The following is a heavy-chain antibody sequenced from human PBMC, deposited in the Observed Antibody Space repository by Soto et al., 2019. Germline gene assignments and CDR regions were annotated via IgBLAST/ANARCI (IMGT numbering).Heavy chain of an antibody. V-gene: IGHV3-9*01. CDR1: GFTFDDYA. Sequence: GGSLRLSCAASGFTFDDYAMHWVRQAPGKGLEWVSSISWNSNNIGYADSVKGRFTNSRDNTKNSLYLQMNNLRADDTAVFYCARLRNDYTNFLDCWGQGTLVTVSS. J-gene: IGHJ4*02. CDR3: ARLRNDYTNFLDC. CDR2: ISWNSNNI. D-gene: IGHD4-4*01.